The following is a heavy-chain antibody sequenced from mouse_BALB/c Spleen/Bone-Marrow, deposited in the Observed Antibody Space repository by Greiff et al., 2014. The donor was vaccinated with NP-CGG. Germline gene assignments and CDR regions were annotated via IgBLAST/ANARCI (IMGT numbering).Heavy chain of an antibody. V-gene: IGHV1-74*04. D-gene: IGHD2-4*01. CDR1: GYSFTNSW. J-gene: IGHJ3*01. CDR2: IHPSDSET. CDR3: ASDDYDGSWFAY. Sequence: LVESGAELVRPGASVKLSCKASGYSFTNSWMNWMKQRPGQGLEWIGMIHPSDSETRLNQKFKDKATLTVDKSSSTAYMQLSSPTSEASAVYYCASDDYDGSWFAYWGQGTLVTVSA.